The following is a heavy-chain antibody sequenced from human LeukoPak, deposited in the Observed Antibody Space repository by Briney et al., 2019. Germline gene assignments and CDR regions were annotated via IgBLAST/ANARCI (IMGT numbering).Heavy chain of an antibody. Sequence: PGGSLRLSCAASGFTFSSYGMHWVRQAPGKGLEWVAFIRYDGSNKYYADSVKGQFTISRDNSKNTLYLQMNSLRAEDTAVYYCAKDQSIAAPKHSHWGQGTLVTVSS. J-gene: IGHJ4*02. V-gene: IGHV3-30*02. CDR2: IRYDGSNK. CDR1: GFTFSSYG. CDR3: AKDQSIAAPKHSH. D-gene: IGHD6-6*01.